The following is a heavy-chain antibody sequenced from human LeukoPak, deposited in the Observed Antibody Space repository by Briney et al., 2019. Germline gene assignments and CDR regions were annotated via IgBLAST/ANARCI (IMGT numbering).Heavy chain of an antibody. Sequence: ASVKVSCKASGYTFTAYYMHWVRQAPGQGLEWMGWIYPNSGGTNYAQKFQGRVTMTRDTSISTAYMELSSLRSDDTAVYYCARAIGEFYGSGSYYSWGQGTLVTVSS. CDR1: GYTFTAYY. D-gene: IGHD3-10*01. V-gene: IGHV1-2*02. CDR2: IYPNSGGT. CDR3: ARAIGEFYGSGSYYS. J-gene: IGHJ4*02.